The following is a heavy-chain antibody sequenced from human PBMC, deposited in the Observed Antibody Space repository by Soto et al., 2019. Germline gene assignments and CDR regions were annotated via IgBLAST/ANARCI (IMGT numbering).Heavy chain of an antibody. D-gene: IGHD3-10*01. CDR3: AKGDLWFGGPTRYNWFDP. Sequence: PGGSLRLSCAASGFTFSSYAMSWVRQAPGKGLEWVSAISGSGGSTYYADSVKGRFTISRDNSKNTLYLQMNSLRAEDTAVYYCAKGDLWFGGPTRYNWFDPWGQGTLVTVSS. CDR1: GFTFSSYA. J-gene: IGHJ5*02. CDR2: ISGSGGST. V-gene: IGHV3-23*01.